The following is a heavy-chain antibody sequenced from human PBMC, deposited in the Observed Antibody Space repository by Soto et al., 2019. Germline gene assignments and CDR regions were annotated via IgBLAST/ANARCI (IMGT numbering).Heavy chain of an antibody. V-gene: IGHV5-10-1*01. Sequence: GESLKISCKGSGYRFTKYWITWVRQLPGKGLEWMGRIDPSDSYTNYSPSFQGHVTISADKSISTAYLQWSSLKASDTAMYYCARRHYDSSAYYGPNWFDPWGQGTLVTVSS. CDR2: IDPSDSYT. J-gene: IGHJ5*02. CDR1: GYRFTKYW. D-gene: IGHD3-22*01. CDR3: ARRHYDSSAYYGPNWFDP.